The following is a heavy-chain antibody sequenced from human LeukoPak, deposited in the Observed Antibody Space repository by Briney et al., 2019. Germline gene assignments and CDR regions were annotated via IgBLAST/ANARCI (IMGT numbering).Heavy chain of an antibody. CDR1: GGTFSNYA. V-gene: IGHV1-69*01. D-gene: IGHD2-15*01. Sequence: ASVKVSCKASGGTFSNYAISWVRQAPGQGLEWMGGIIPIFDTADYAQKFQGRLTITADESTSTAYMELSSLRAEDTAVYYCARGFQRTFHGNWGQGTLVTVSS. J-gene: IGHJ4*02. CDR3: ARGFQRTFHGN. CDR2: IIPIFDTA.